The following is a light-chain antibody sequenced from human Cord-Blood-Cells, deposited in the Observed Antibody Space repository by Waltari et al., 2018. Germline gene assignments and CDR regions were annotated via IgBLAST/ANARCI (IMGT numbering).Light chain of an antibody. Sequence: DIQMTHSPSSLSASLGDRVTITCQASQDLSNYLNWYQQKPGKAPKLLIYDASNLETGVPSRFSGSGSGTDFTFTISSPQPEDIATYYCQQYDNLPLTFGGGTKVEIK. CDR3: QQYDNLPLT. J-gene: IGKJ4*01. V-gene: IGKV1-33*01. CDR2: DAS. CDR1: QDLSNY.